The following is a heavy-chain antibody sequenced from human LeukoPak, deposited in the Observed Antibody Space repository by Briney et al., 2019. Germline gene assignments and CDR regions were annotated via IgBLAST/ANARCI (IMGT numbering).Heavy chain of an antibody. CDR3: ARWIRPSGGYYHSYMDV. D-gene: IGHD5-12*01. V-gene: IGHV1-8*01. CDR2: MSPNSENT. J-gene: IGHJ6*03. Sequence: GASVKVSCKTSGYTFTSYDINWVRQAPGQGLEGMGWMSPNSENTGYAQKFRGRVNITRDSSISTVYMELISLTSEDTAVYYCARWIRPSGGYYHSYMDVWGKGTTVTVSS. CDR1: GYTFTSYD.